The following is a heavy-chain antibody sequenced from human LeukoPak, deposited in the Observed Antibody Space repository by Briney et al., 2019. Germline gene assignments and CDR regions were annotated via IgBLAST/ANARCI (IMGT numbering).Heavy chain of an antibody. J-gene: IGHJ4*02. V-gene: IGHV3-23*01. CDR1: GFTFSRYA. Sequence: GGSLRLSCAASGFTFSRYAMSWVRPAPGKGLEWVSSISTDGDTYYTDSVKGRFTISRDVSRNTLFLQMISLRAEDTALYYCARSRSGSVAGTSDYWGQGTLVIVSS. D-gene: IGHD6-19*01. CDR3: ARSRSGSVAGTSDY. CDR2: ISTDGDT.